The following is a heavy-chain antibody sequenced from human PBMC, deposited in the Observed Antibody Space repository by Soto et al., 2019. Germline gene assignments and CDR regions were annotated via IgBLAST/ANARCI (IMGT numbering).Heavy chain of an antibody. V-gene: IGHV1-8*01. CDR2: MNPNSGNT. CDR1: GYTFTSYD. CDR3: ARARTGTTGYYGMDV. Sequence: VASVKVSCKASGYTFTSYDINWVRQATGQGLEWMGWMNPNSGNTGYAQKFQGRVTMTRNTSISTAYMELSSLRSEDTAVYYCARARTGTTGYYGMDVWGQGTTVTVSS. D-gene: IGHD1-1*01. J-gene: IGHJ6*02.